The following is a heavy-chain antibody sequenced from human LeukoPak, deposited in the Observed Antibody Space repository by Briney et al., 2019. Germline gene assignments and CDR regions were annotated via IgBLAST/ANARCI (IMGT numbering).Heavy chain of an antibody. Sequence: GGSLRLSCASSGFTFDDYAMHWVRQAPGKGLEWVSLIIGGVGVTYYADSVKGRFTISRDNNKNSLYLQMNSLRTEDTALYYCAMKGDSNYEVFAFHYFDYWGQGTLVTVSS. J-gene: IGHJ4*02. CDR3: AMKGDSNYEVFAFHYFDY. CDR1: GFTFDDYA. V-gene: IGHV3-43*02. D-gene: IGHD3-22*01. CDR2: IIGGVGVT.